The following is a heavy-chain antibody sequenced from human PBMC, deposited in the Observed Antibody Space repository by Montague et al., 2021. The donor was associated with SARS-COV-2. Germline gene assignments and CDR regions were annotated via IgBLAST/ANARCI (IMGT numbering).Heavy chain of an antibody. D-gene: IGHD2-8*01. J-gene: IGHJ6*02. Sequence: SETLSLTCSVSGGSTKTMRYYWAWIRQSPGKGLEWIGNIWHGGSTYYNPSLKSRVTISVDTSNNQFSLKLTSVTAADTAVYYCARTSQYCTPTNCYLPNAMDVWGQGTTVTVSS. CDR3: ARTSQYCTPTNCYLPNAMDV. V-gene: IGHV4-39*07. CDR2: IWHGGST. CDR1: GGSTKTMRYY.